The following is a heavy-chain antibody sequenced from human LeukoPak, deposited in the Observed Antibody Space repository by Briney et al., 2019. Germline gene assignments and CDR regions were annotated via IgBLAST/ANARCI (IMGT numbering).Heavy chain of an antibody. CDR3: ARKSQYSSSWSIGFDP. J-gene: IGHJ5*02. CDR2: ISYDGSNK. D-gene: IGHD6-13*01. Sequence: GRSLRLSCAASGFTFSSYAMHWVRQAPGKGLEWVAVISYDGSNKYYADSVKGRFTISRDNSKNTLYLQMNSLRAEDTAVYYCARKSQYSSSWSIGFDPWGQGTLVTVSS. V-gene: IGHV3-30*04. CDR1: GFTFSSYA.